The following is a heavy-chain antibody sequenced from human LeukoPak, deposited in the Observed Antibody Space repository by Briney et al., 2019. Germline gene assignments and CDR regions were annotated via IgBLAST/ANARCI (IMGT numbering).Heavy chain of an antibody. CDR3: AKIAKQLVLLNWFDP. CDR2: ISGSGGST. D-gene: IGHD6-13*01. CDR1: GFTFSSHW. Sequence: GGSLRLSCAASGFTFSSHWMHWVRQAPGKGLEWVSAISGSGGSTYYADSVKGRFTISRDNSKNTLYLQMNSLRAEDTAVYYCAKIAKQLVLLNWFDPWGQGTLVTVSS. V-gene: IGHV3-23*01. J-gene: IGHJ5*02.